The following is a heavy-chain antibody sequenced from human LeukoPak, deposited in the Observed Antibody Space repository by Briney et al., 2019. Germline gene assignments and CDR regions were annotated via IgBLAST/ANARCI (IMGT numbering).Heavy chain of an antibody. CDR1: GGSISSYH. V-gene: IGHV4-4*07. CDR3: ARDGVAARPGYYYYYFMDV. D-gene: IGHD6-6*01. CDR2: IYISGST. J-gene: IGHJ6*03. Sequence: PSETLSLTCTVSGGSISSYHWSWIRQPAGKGLEWMWRIYISGSTNYNPSLKSRVTISVDKSKNQFSLKLSSVTAADTAVYYCARDGVAARPGYYYYYFMDVWGKGTTVTVSS.